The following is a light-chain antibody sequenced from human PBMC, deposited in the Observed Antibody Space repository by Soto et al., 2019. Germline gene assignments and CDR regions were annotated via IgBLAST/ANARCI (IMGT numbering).Light chain of an antibody. V-gene: IGKV1-39*01. CDR2: AAS. Sequence: DIQMTQSPSSLSASVGDRVTITCRASQTISTYLNWYQQKPGKAPKVLIYAASNLQSGVPSRFSGSGSGTDFTLTISSLQPEDFATYYCQQIYSTPPTFGGGTKVEIK. CDR3: QQIYSTPPT. CDR1: QTISTY. J-gene: IGKJ4*01.